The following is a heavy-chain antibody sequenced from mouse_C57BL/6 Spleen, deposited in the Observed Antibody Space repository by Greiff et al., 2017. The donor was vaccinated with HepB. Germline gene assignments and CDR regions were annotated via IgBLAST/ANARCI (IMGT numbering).Heavy chain of an antibody. V-gene: IGHV5-17*01. Sequence: EVKLQESGGGLVKPGGSLKLSCAASGFTFSDYGMHWVRQAPEKGLEWVAYISSGSSTIYYADTVKGRFTISRDNAKNTLFLQMTSLRSEDTAMYYCARADYYGSSYGYFDVWGTGTTVTVSS. CDR2: ISSGSSTI. J-gene: IGHJ1*03. CDR3: ARADYYGSSYGYFDV. CDR1: GFTFSDYG. D-gene: IGHD1-1*01.